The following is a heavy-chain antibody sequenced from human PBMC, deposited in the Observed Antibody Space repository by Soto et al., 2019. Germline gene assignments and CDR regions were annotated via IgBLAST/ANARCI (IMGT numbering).Heavy chain of an antibody. CDR3: ARQLALAGPFHAFDL. CDR2: IYYSGST. Sequence: SETLSLTCTVSGGSISSSSYYWGWIRQPPGKGLEWIGSIYYSGSTYYNPSLKSRVTISVDTSKNQFSLKLSSVTAADTAVYYCARQLALAGPFHAFDLWGQGTMATVSS. D-gene: IGHD6-19*01. CDR1: GGSISSSSYY. V-gene: IGHV4-39*01. J-gene: IGHJ3*01.